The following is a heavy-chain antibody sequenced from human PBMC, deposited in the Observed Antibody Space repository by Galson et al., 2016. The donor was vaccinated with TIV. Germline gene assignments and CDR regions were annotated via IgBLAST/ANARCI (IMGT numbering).Heavy chain of an antibody. CDR2: ISHDGTNK. V-gene: IGHV3-30-3*01. Sequence: LRLSCAASGFTFSSYTFHWVRQTPGKGLEWVAIISHDGTNKDFADSVEGRFTISRDSSKNTVFLQMNSLRLEDTAVYYCTRDGRGNWKYVDYFDYWGPGTVVTVSS. CDR1: GFTFSSYT. CDR3: TRDGRGNWKYVDYFDY. J-gene: IGHJ4*02. D-gene: IGHD1-7*01.